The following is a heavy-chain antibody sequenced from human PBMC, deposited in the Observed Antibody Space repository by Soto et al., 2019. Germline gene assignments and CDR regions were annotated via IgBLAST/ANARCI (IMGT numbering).Heavy chain of an antibody. D-gene: IGHD2-2*01. Sequence: SGPTLVNPTQTLTLTCTFSGFSLSTSGMCVSWIRQPPGKALEWLALIDWDDDKYYSTSLKTRLTISKDTSKNQVVLTMTNMDPVDTATYYCARTHVVVVPAAKPTYYYYGMDVWGQGTTVTVSS. J-gene: IGHJ6*02. CDR2: IDWDDDK. V-gene: IGHV2-70*01. CDR3: ARTHVVVVPAAKPTYYYYGMDV. CDR1: GFSLSTSGMC.